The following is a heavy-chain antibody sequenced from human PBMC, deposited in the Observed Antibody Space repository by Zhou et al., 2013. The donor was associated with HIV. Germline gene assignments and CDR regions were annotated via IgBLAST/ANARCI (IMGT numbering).Heavy chain of an antibody. CDR3: NRGMQQWVNDAFDT. Sequence: QVQLVQSGAEVKKPGASMKVSCKASGYTFTGYNMHWVRQAPGQGLEWMGLINPGIGSTYYAEKFQGRVTMTRDTSTNTVNMQLGTLTSEDTAVYYCNRGMQQWVNDAFDTWGQGTMVTISS. CDR2: INPGIGST. D-gene: IGHD6-13*01. V-gene: IGHV1-46*03. CDR1: GYTFTGYN. J-gene: IGHJ3*02.